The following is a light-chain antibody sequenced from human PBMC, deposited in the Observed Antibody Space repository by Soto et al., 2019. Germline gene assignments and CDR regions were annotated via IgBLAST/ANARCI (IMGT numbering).Light chain of an antibody. CDR3: AAWDDSLSGPV. V-gene: IGLV1-47*01. CDR2: RNN. J-gene: IGLJ2*01. CDR1: SSNIGSNY. Sequence: QSALTQPPSASGTPGQRVTISCSGSSSNIGSNYVYWYQQLPGTAPKLLIYRNNQRPSGVPDRFSGSKSGTSASLAISGLRSADEADYYCAAWDDSLSGPVFGGGTKLTVL.